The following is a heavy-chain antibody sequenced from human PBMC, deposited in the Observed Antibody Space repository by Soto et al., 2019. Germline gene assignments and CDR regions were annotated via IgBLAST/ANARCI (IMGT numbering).Heavy chain of an antibody. CDR3: AKDYYDSSGYYYPVDY. Sequence: VGSLRLSCAASGFTFSSYGMHWVRQAPGKGLEWVAVISYDGSNKYYADSVKGRFTISRDNSKNTLYLQMNSLRAEDTAVYYCAKDYYDSSGYYYPVDYWGQGTLVTVSS. CDR2: ISYDGSNK. J-gene: IGHJ4*02. CDR1: GFTFSSYG. V-gene: IGHV3-30*18. D-gene: IGHD3-22*01.